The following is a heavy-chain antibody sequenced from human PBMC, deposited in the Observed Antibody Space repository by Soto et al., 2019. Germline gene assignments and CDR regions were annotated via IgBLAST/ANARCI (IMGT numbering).Heavy chain of an antibody. J-gene: IGHJ4*02. D-gene: IGHD3-10*01. CDR3: AIHPSLPPQYYGSGFDS. CDR2: INHGGST. CDR1: GGSLSGYY. V-gene: IGHV4-34*01. Sequence: QVQLQQWGAGLLKPSETLSLTCAVYGGSLSGYYRSWLRQPPGTGLEWIGEINHGGSTNYNPSLKCRVTISVDASKNRFSLRLSSVTAADTAGYYCAIHPSLPPQYYGSGFDSWGQGTLITVSS.